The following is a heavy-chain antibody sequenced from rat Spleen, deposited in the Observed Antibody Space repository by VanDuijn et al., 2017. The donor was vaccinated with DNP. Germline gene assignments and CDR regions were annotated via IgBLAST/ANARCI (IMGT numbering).Heavy chain of an antibody. V-gene: IGHV2-1*01. Sequence: QVQLKESGPGLVQPSQTLSLTCTVSGFALTTNSVHWVRQPPGKGLEWVGAIWSGGSTDYNSTLKSRLSINRDTSDGQVFLKMNGLQAEDTAMYFCARSDYSDDSYYDGYFDYWGQGVMVTVSS. J-gene: IGHJ2*01. D-gene: IGHD1-12*02. CDR1: GFALTTNS. CDR3: ARSDYSDDSYYDGYFDY. CDR2: IWSGGST.